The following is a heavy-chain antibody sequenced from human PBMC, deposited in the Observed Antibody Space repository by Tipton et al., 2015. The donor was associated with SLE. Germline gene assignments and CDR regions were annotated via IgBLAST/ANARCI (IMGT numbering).Heavy chain of an antibody. CDR1: GFTFYNYA. Sequence: SLRLSCAASGFTFYNYAMNWVRQAPGKGLDWVSSIFGNGDTAYYADSVKGRFTISRDNSKNTLYLQMNSLGTEDTAVYFCTKDHVPDGVYDIDMWGQGTMVTVSS. V-gene: IGHV3-23*01. D-gene: IGHD5/OR15-5a*01. CDR3: TKDHVPDGVYDIDM. J-gene: IGHJ3*02. CDR2: IFGNGDTA.